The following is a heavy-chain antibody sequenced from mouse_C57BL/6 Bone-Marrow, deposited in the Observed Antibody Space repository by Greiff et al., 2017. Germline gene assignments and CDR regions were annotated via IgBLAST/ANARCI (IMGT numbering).Heavy chain of an antibody. CDR2: ISSGGSYT. CDR3: SRESYYGNYWAMDY. D-gene: IGHD2-1*01. V-gene: IGHV5-6*02. Sequence: EVMLVESGGDLVKPGGSLKLSCAASGFTFSSYGMSWVRQTPDKRLEWVATISSGGSYTYYPDSVKGRFTIARDNAKNTLYLQMSSLKSEDTAMYECSRESYYGNYWAMDYWGQGTSVTVSS. J-gene: IGHJ4*01. CDR1: GFTFSSYG.